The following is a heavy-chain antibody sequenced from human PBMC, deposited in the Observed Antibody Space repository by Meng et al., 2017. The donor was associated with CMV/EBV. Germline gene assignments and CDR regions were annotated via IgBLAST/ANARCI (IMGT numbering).Heavy chain of an antibody. CDR2: INPNSGGT. V-gene: IGHV1-2*02. Sequence: ASVKVSCKASGYTFTGYYMHWVRQAPGQGLEWMGWINPNSGGTNYAQKFQGRVTMTRDTSISTAYMELSRLRSDDTAVYYCARGGAYCGGDCYSSAFDIWGQGTMVTVSS. CDR3: ARGGAYCGGDCYSSAFDI. J-gene: IGHJ3*02. D-gene: IGHD2-21*01. CDR1: GYTFTGYY.